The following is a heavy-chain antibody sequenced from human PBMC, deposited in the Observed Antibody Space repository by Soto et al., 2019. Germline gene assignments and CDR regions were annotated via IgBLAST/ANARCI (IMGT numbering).Heavy chain of an antibody. CDR3: ARESEDLTSNFDY. CDR2: ISSTTNYI. J-gene: IGHJ4*02. CDR1: GFTFTRYS. Sequence: EVQLVESGGGLVKPGGSLRLSCAASGFTFTRYSMNWVRQAPGKGLEWVSSISSTTNYIYYGDSMKGRFTISRDNGKNSLYLEIHSLRAEDTAVYYCARESEDLTSNFDYWGQGTLDTVSS. V-gene: IGHV3-21*06.